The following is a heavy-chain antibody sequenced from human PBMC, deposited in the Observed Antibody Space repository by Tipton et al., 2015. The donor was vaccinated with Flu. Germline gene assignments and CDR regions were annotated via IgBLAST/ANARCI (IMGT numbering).Heavy chain of an antibody. CDR2: IHRSRST. CDR3: ARDQGFGDGLTYDYYVMDV. CDR1: GDSIRNDYF. Sequence: TLSLTCAVSGDSIRNDYFWGWIRQPPGKGLEWIATIHRSRSTYYNPSLKSRVTISVDTSKNQFSLRLNSVTAADTAVYYCARDQGFGDGLTYDYYVMDVWGQGTTVTVSS. V-gene: IGHV4-38-2*02. J-gene: IGHJ6*02. D-gene: IGHD3-10*01.